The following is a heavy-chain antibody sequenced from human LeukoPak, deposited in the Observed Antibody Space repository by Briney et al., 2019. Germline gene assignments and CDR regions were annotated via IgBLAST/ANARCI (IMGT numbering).Heavy chain of an antibody. Sequence: SETLSLTCTVSGGSISSSSYYWGWIRQPPGKGLEWIGSIYYSGSTYYNPSLKSRVTISVDTSKNQFPLKLSSVTAADTAVYHCARGYCSSTSCRGFFDYWGQGTLVTVSS. V-gene: IGHV4-39*01. J-gene: IGHJ4*02. CDR1: GGSISSSSYY. D-gene: IGHD2-2*01. CDR2: IYYSGST. CDR3: ARGYCSSTSCRGFFDY.